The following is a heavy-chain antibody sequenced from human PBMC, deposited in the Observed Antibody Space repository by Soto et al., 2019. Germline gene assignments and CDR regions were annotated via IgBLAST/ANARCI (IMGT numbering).Heavy chain of an antibody. CDR1: GFTFDDYA. CDR3: AKASGVTDYYYGMDV. J-gene: IGHJ6*02. D-gene: IGHD2-21*02. Sequence: GGSLRLSCAASGFTFDDYAMHWVRQAPGKGLEWVSGISWNSGSIGYADSVKGRFTISRDNAKNSLYLQMNSLRAEDTALYYCAKASGVTDYYYGMDVWGQGTTVTVSS. CDR2: ISWNSGSI. V-gene: IGHV3-9*01.